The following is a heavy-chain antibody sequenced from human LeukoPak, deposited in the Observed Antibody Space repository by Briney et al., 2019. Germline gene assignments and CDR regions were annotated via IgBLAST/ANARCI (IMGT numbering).Heavy chain of an antibody. Sequence: SETLSLTCTVSGGSISPFYWNWIRQPPGKRREWIGYIYYTGGTSYSPSLNSRATISVDTSKNQISLKLNSVTAADTAVYYCARERIVVANTGAFDIWGQGTMVPVSS. V-gene: IGHV4-59*12. J-gene: IGHJ3*02. CDR2: IYYTGGT. CDR1: GGSISPFY. CDR3: ARERIVVANTGAFDI. D-gene: IGHD3-22*01.